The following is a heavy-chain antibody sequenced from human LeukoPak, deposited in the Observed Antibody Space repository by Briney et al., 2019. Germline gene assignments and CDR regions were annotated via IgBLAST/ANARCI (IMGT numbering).Heavy chain of an antibody. J-gene: IGHJ4*02. CDR1: GYTFTGYY. CDR2: INPNSGGT. Sequence: RASVKVSCKASGYTFTGYYMHWVRQAPGQGLEWMGRINPNSGGTNYAQKFQGRVTMTRDTSISTAYMELSSLRSEDTAVYYCARVPYCSNGICYTHYYCDYWGQGTLVTVSS. CDR3: ARVPYCSNGICYTHYYCDY. V-gene: IGHV1-2*06. D-gene: IGHD2-8*01.